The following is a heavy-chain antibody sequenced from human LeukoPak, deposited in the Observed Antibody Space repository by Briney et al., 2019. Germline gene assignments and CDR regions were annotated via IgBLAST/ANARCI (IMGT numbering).Heavy chain of an antibody. CDR2: IYPGESDI. CDR3: ARYKRGDSSGSRGYFDY. D-gene: IGHD3-22*01. V-gene: IGHV5-51*01. CDR1: GYRFTNYW. J-gene: IGHJ4*02. Sequence: GESLKISCKGSGYRFTNYWIGWVRQMPGKGLEGMGIIYPGESDIKYSPSLQRPVTISADKSISPAYLQWSSLKASDTAMYYCARYKRGDSSGSRGYFDYWGQGTLVTVSS.